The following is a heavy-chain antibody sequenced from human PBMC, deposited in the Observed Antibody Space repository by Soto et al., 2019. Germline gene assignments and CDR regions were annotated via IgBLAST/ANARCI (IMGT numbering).Heavy chain of an antibody. V-gene: IGHV1-2*04. CDR1: GYTFTGYY. J-gene: IGHJ4*02. Sequence: ASVKVSCKASGYTFTGYYMHWVRQTPGQGLEWMGWINPNSGGTNYAQKFQGWVTMTRDTSISTAYMELSRLRSDDTAVYYCARLYTGYDFWSGYSGYFDYWGQGTLVTVS. CDR2: INPNSGGT. CDR3: ARLYTGYDFWSGYSGYFDY. D-gene: IGHD3-3*01.